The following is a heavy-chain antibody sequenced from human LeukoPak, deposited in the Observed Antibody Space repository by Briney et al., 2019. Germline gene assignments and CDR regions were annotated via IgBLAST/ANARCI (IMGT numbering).Heavy chain of an antibody. CDR2: IIPIFGTA. J-gene: IGHJ3*02. CDR1: GGTFSSYA. CDR3: ARGRGAFDI. V-gene: IGHV1-69*05. Sequence: SVKVSGKASGGTFSSYAISWVRQAPGQGLEWMGGIIPIFGTANYAQKFQGRVTMTRNTSISTAYMELSSLRSEDTAVYYCARGRGAFDIWGQGTMVTVSS.